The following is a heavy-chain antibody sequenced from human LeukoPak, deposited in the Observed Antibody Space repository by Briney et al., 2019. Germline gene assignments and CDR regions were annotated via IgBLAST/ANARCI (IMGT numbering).Heavy chain of an antibody. CDR3: ARDLGYSSTDY. CDR1: GGSISSYY. D-gene: IGHD6-13*01. Sequence: PSETLSLTCTVSGGSISSYYWSWIRQTPGKGLEWIGYIYYSGSTNYNPSLKSRVTISVDTSKNQFSLKLSSVTAADTAVYYCARDLGYSSTDYWGQGTLVTVSS. V-gene: IGHV4-59*01. CDR2: IYYSGST. J-gene: IGHJ4*02.